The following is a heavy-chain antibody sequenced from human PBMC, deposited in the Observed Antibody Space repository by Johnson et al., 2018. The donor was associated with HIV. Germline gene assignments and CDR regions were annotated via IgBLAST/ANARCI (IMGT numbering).Heavy chain of an antibody. V-gene: IGHV3-64*04. CDR2: ISSNGGST. CDR1: GFTFSSYA. CDR3: ARALTTDAFDD. D-gene: IGHD4-17*01. J-gene: IGHJ3*01. Sequence: QVQLVESGGGLIQPGGSLRLSCAASGFTFSSYAMHWVRQAPGKGLEYVSAISSNGGSTYYADSVKGRFTISRDNSKDTLYLQMNSLRAEDTAVYYCARALTTDAFDDWGQGTVVTVSS.